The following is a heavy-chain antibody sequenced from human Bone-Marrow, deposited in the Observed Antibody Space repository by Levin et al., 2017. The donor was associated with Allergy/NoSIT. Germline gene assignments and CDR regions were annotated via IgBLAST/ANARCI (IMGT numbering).Heavy chain of an antibody. D-gene: IGHD6-13*01. CDR3: AKEIIAYRYYYYYMDV. J-gene: IGHJ6*03. CDR1: GFTFDDYA. CDR2: ISWNSGSI. V-gene: IGHV3-9*01. Sequence: GGSLRLSCAASGFTFDDYAMHWVRQAPGKGLEWVSGISWNSGSIGYADSVKGRFTISRDNAKNSLYLQMNSLRAEDTALYYCAKEIIAYRYYYYYMDVWGKGTTVTVSS.